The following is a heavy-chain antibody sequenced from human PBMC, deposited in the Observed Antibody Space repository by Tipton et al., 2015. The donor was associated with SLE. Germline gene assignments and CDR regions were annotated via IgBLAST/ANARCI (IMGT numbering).Heavy chain of an antibody. Sequence: TLSLTCTISGASITSGTYYWNWIRQPAGTGLEWIGRIYTFGSTTYNPSLKNRVTISLDMSKNQFSLRLSSVTAADTAVYYCARELDTFDIWGQGTMVTVSS. J-gene: IGHJ3*02. CDR1: GASITSGTYY. V-gene: IGHV4-61*02. CDR3: ARELDTFDI. CDR2: IYTFGST.